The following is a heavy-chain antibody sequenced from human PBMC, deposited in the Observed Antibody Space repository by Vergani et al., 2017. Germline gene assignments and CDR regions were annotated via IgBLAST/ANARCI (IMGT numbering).Heavy chain of an antibody. V-gene: IGHV4-39*01. CDR3: TRHGRSGWAGYFQH. CDR1: GVSIGSNSYY. Sequence: QLQLQESGPGLVKPSETLSLTCTVSGVSIGSNSYYWGWIRQPPGKGLEWIGTIYYTWTAYYNEAHKSRLTISVDTSKNQFSLNLTSVTAADTAVYYCTRHGRSGWAGYFQHWGQGTLGTASS. D-gene: IGHD6-19*01. CDR2: IYYTWTA. J-gene: IGHJ1*01.